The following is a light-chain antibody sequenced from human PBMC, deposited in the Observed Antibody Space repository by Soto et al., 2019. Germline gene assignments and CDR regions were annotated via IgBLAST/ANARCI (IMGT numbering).Light chain of an antibody. CDR3: SSYTSSSTLV. CDR2: DVS. J-gene: IGLJ2*01. CDR1: SSDVGGYNY. Sequence: QSVLTQPASVSGSPGQSITISCTGTSSDVGGYNYVSWYQQHPGKAPKFMIYDVSNRPSGVSNRFSGSKSGNTASLTISGLQAEDEADYYCSSYTSSSTLVFGGGTKLTGL. V-gene: IGLV2-14*01.